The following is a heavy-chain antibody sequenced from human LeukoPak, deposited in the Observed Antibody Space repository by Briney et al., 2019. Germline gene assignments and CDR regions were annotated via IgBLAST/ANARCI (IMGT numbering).Heavy chain of an antibody. D-gene: IGHD6-13*01. Sequence: GGSLRLSCAASGFTFSSSWMHWVRQAPGKGQVWVSHINSDGSSTSYADSVKGRFTISRDNAKNTVYLQMNSLRAEDTAVYYCARDSSYSMDVWGQGTTVTVSS. CDR2: INSDGSST. V-gene: IGHV3-74*01. CDR3: ARDSSYSMDV. J-gene: IGHJ6*02. CDR1: GFTFSSSW.